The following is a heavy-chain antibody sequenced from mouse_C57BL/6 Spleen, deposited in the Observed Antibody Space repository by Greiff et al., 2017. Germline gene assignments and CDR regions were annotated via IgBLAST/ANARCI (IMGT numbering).Heavy chain of an antibody. J-gene: IGHJ3*01. CDR1: GYTFTSSW. V-gene: IGHV1-50*01. CDR3: ARSDSSGYHFAY. CDR2: IDPSDSYT. D-gene: IGHD3-2*02. Sequence: QVQLQQPGAELVKPGASVKLSCKASGYTFTSSWMQWVKQRPGQGLEWIGEIDPSDSYTNYNQKFKGKATLTVDTSSSTAYMQLSSLTSEDSAVYYCARSDSSGYHFAYWGQGTLVTVSA.